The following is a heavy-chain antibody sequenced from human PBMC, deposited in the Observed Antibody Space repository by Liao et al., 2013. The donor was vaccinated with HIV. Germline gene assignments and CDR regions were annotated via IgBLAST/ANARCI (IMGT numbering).Heavy chain of an antibody. D-gene: IGHD3-3*01. CDR2: FYTSGNT. Sequence: QLQLRESGPGLVKPSETLSLTCTVSGGSISSSGWSWIRQPAGKGLEWIGRFYTSGNTNYNPSLKSRVTMSVDTTKKQFSLKLSSVTAADTAVYYCARDGDYDFWSGYFRNWGQGTLVTVSS. CDR1: GGSISSSG. CDR3: ARDGDYDFWSGYFRN. V-gene: IGHV4-4*07. J-gene: IGHJ4*02.